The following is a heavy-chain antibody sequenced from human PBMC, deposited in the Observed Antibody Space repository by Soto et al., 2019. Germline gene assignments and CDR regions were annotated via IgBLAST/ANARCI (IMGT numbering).Heavy chain of an antibody. Sequence: GPGPVSSSETLSLTCTVSGDSITGSHWNWIRQPLGKPLEWIGYIYYRGSTNYNPSLKSRLTLSVDTSKNQTFLRLNSVTAADTAVYYCASSAIVGREVNTWFDPWGQGILVTVSS. J-gene: IGHJ5*02. V-gene: IGHV4-59*01. CDR3: ASSAIVGREVNTWFDP. CDR1: GDSITGSH. CDR2: IYYRGST. D-gene: IGHD1-26*01.